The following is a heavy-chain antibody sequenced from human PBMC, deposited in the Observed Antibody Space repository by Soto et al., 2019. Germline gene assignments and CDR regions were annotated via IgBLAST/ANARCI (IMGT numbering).Heavy chain of an antibody. CDR2: IYHSGST. V-gene: IGHV4-30-2*01. CDR3: ARDLSYGWFDP. D-gene: IGHD5-18*01. CDR1: GGSISSGGYS. J-gene: IGHJ5*02. Sequence: SETLALTCAVSGGSISSGGYSWGWIRQPPGKGLEWIGYIYHSGSTYYNPSLKSRVTISVDRSKNQFSLKLSSVTAADTAVYYCARDLSYGWFDPWGQGTLVTVS.